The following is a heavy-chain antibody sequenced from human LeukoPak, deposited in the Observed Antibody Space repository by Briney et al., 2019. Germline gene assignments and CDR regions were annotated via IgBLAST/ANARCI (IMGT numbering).Heavy chain of an antibody. CDR2: ICSSGSA. V-gene: IGHV4-39*01. D-gene: IGHD2/OR15-2a*01. Sequence: PSETLSLTCTVSGGSISNRNYHWGWIRQPPGKGLEWIGSICSSGSAYYNPSLKSRVTTSIDTSKNQFSLRLTSVTAADTAEYYCACSAQYSYYYYMDVWGKGTTVTVSS. J-gene: IGHJ6*03. CDR3: ACSAQYSYYYYMDV. CDR1: GGSISNRNYH.